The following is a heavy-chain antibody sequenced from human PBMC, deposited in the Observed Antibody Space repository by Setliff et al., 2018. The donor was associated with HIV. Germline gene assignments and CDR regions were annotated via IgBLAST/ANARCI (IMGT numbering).Heavy chain of an antibody. D-gene: IGHD6-6*01. Sequence: KPSETLSLTCAVYGGSLSGSYWTWMRQSPGKGLEWIGELNQSGGSNYNPSLQTRVTISVDASKNQFSLKLTSVTAADTAVYYCAREGSSRVPVRGFYYYYYMDVWGKGTTVTVSS. CDR2: LNQSGGS. CDR1: GGSLSGSY. J-gene: IGHJ6*03. CDR3: AREGSSRVPVRGFYYYYYMDV. V-gene: IGHV4-34*01.